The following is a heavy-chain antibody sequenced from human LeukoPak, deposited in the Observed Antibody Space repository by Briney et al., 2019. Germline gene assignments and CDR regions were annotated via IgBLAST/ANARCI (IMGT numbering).Heavy chain of an antibody. Sequence: GGSLRLSCAASGFTFSSYAMSWVRRAPGKGLEWVSAISGSTGSTYYADSVKGRFTISRDNSKNTLYLQMKSPRAEDTAVYYCAKDGERGSYSYFDYWGQGTLVTVSS. CDR1: GFTFSSYA. J-gene: IGHJ4*02. V-gene: IGHV3-23*01. CDR2: ISGSTGST. CDR3: AKDGERGSYSYFDY. D-gene: IGHD1-26*01.